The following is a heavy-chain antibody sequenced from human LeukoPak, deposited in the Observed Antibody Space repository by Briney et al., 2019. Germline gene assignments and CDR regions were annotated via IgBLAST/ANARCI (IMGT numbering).Heavy chain of an antibody. CDR2: MYTSGST. CDR3: VRHSGWYFGY. D-gene: IGHD6-19*01. CDR1: GDSISSGGYY. V-gene: IGHV4-61*02. J-gene: IGHJ4*02. Sequence: PSETLSLTCTVSGDSISSGGYYWSWIRQPAGKGLEWIGRMYTSGSTNYNPSLKSRVIISLDGSKNLLSLELSSVTAADTAVYYCVRHSGWYFGYWGQGTLVTVSS.